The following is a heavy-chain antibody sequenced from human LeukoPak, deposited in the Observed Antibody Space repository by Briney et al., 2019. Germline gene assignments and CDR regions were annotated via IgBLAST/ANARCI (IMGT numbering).Heavy chain of an antibody. CDR1: GGSFSGYY. CDR3: ARGYDYVWGSYRKTLDYFDY. D-gene: IGHD3-16*02. Sequence: SETLSLTCAVYGGSFSGYYWSWIRQPPGKGLEWIGEINHSGSTNYNPSLKSRVTISVDTSKNQFSLKLSSVTAADTAVYYCARGYDYVWGSYRKTLDYFDYWGQGTLVTVSS. J-gene: IGHJ4*02. CDR2: INHSGST. V-gene: IGHV4-34*01.